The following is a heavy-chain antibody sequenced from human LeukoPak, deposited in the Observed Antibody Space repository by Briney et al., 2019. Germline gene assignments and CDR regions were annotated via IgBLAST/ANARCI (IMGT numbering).Heavy chain of an antibody. V-gene: IGHV1-69*13. D-gene: IGHD4-17*01. CDR3: NRPPTATIYYYYYGIDG. J-gene: IGHJ6*02. CDR1: VTSPITSA. CDR2: IIPIFGTA. Sequence: SVKVPSMPSVTSPITSANSSESQAPGQGLEWMEGIIPIFGTANYAQKFQGRVTITSDESTSTAYMELSSLRTEDTAVYYTNRPPTATIYYYYYGIDGSGQGTTVTVSS.